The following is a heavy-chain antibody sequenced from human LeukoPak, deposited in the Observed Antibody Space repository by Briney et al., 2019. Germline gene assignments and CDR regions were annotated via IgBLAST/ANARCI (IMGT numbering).Heavy chain of an antibody. D-gene: IGHD6-13*01. CDR3: ARNDVAAAGDY. Sequence: GGSLRLSCEVSGFTFRNYWMTWVRQAPGRGLEWVANIKPGGSEKNYVDSVKGRFTISRDDAKNSLFLQMNSLRAEDTAVYFCARNDVAAAGDYWGQGTLVTVSS. CDR2: IKPGGSEK. V-gene: IGHV3-7*01. CDR1: GFTFRNYW. J-gene: IGHJ4*02.